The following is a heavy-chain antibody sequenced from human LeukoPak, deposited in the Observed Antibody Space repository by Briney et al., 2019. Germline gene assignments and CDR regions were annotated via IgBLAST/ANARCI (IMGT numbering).Heavy chain of an antibody. CDR1: GFTFSSYS. D-gene: IGHD3-3*01. Sequence: GGSLRLSCAASGFTFSSYSMNWVRQAPGKGLEWVSYISSSSNTIYYADSVKGRFTISRDNAKNSLYLQMNSLRAEDTAVYYCARVVVFGVVSSDYYYYYMDVWGKGTTVTVSS. V-gene: IGHV3-48*01. CDR2: ISSSSNTI. J-gene: IGHJ6*03. CDR3: ARVVVFGVVSSDYYYYYMDV.